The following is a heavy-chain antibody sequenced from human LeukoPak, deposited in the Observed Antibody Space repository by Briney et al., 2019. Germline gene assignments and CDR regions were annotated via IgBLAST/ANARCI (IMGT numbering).Heavy chain of an antibody. J-gene: IGHJ4*02. D-gene: IGHD5-12*01. CDR3: ARDWSSGHVISGYMDF. Sequence: GGSLRLSCAASGFTFTNYWMSWVRQAPGEGLEWVASIKFDGSEKYYVDSVRGRFTISRDNTKNSLYLQMNSLGAEDTAVYYCARDWSSGHVISGYMDFWGQGTLVTVSS. CDR1: GFTFTNYW. V-gene: IGHV3-7*01. CDR2: IKFDGSEK.